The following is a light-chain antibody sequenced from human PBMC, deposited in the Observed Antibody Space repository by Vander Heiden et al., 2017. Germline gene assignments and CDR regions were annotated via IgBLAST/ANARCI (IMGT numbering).Light chain of an antibody. J-gene: IGKJ3*01. CDR2: AAS. CDR3: QQSYTTPLI. CDR1: QTISSY. Sequence: DIQMTQSPSSLFASVGDRVTITCRASQTISSYLNWYQQKPGKAPKLLIYAASSLQSVVPSRFSGSGSGTDFTLTISSLQPEDFATYYCQQSYTTPLIFGPGTKVDIK. V-gene: IGKV1-39*01.